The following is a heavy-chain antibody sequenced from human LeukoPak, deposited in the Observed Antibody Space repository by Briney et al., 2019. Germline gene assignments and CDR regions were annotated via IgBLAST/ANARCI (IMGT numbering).Heavy chain of an antibody. J-gene: IGHJ4*02. D-gene: IGHD3-10*01. V-gene: IGHV3-11*04. Sequence: GGSLRLSCAASGFSFSDYYMSWVRQAPGKGLEWVSYISGSGTTIYYADSVRGRFTTSRDNARNSLFLQMNSLRAEDTAMYYCTREDFYYASGYWGQGTLVTVSS. CDR3: TREDFYYASGY. CDR1: GFSFSDYY. CDR2: ISGSGTTI.